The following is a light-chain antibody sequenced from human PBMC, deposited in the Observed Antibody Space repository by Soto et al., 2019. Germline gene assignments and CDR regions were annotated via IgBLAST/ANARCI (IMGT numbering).Light chain of an antibody. CDR2: DAS. CDR3: QQYDNYKPLT. V-gene: IGKV1D-13*01. Sequence: IQITQSPSTLSASVGDRVTITCRASQGISSALAWYQQKQGKAPKLLIFDASSLESGTPSRFSGRRSGTQITLTINGLKPDDFATYYCQQYDNYKPLTFGGGTKVDIK. CDR1: QGISSA. J-gene: IGKJ4*01.